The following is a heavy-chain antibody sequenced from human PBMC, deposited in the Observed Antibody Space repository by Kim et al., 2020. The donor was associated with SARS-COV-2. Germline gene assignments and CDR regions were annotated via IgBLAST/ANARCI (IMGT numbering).Heavy chain of an antibody. Sequence: WETLSLTCAVYGGSFSGYYWSWIRQPPGKGLEWIGEINHSGSTNYNRSLKSRVTISVDTSKNQFSLKVSSVPAADTAVYYCARWGDNRSSDLYFDYCGQG. V-gene: IGHV4-34*01. CDR3: ARWGDNRSSDLYFDY. J-gene: IGHJ4*02. CDR2: INHSGST. D-gene: IGHD6-6*01. CDR1: GGSFSGYY.